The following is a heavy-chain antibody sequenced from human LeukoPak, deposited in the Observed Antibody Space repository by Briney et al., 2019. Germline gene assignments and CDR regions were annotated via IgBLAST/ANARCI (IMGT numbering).Heavy chain of an antibody. V-gene: IGHV3-15*01. J-gene: IGHJ4*02. Sequence: AGGSLRLSCAASGFTFSDAWLSWARQAPGKGPEWVGRIKSSADGGATDYAAPVKGRFSVSRDDSKDTLYLQMNSLKTEDTAVYYCSLRYCSGTSCPGYWGQGTLVTVSS. CDR1: GFTFSDAW. D-gene: IGHD2-8*02. CDR3: SLRYCSGTSCPGY. CDR2: IKSSADGGAT.